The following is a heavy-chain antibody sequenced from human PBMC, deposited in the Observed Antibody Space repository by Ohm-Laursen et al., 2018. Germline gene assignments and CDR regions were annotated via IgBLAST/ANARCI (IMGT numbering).Heavy chain of an antibody. CDR3: TKGGVVVTAIPYYFDY. J-gene: IGHJ4*02. Sequence: SLRLSCSASGFTFDDYAMHWVRQAPGKGLEWVSGISWNSGSIGYADSVKGRFTISRDNAKNSLYLQMNSLRAEDTALYYCTKGGVVVTAIPYYFDYWGQGILVTVSS. D-gene: IGHD2-21*02. CDR2: ISWNSGSI. CDR1: GFTFDDYA. V-gene: IGHV3-9*01.